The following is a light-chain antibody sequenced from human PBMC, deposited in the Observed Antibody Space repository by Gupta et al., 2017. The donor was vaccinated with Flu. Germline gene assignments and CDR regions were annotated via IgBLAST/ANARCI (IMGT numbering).Light chain of an antibody. CDR1: QSLLHSNGYNY. CDR2: LGS. V-gene: IGKV2-28*01. CDR3: RQSVQTPQT. J-gene: IGKJ1*01. Sequence: DIVMTQSPLSLPVTPGEPASISCRSSQSLLHSNGYNYLDWYLQKPGQSPQLLIYLGSNRASGVPDRFSGSGSGTDFTLKISRVEAEDVGVYYCRQSVQTPQTFGQGTKLEIK.